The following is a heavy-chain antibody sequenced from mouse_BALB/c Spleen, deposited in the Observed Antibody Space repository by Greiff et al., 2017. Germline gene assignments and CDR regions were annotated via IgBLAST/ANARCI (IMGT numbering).Heavy chain of an antibody. J-gene: IGHJ4*01. V-gene: IGHV1S81*02. CDR2: INPSNGRT. Sequence: VQLQQSGAELVKPGASVKLSCKASGYTFTSYWMHWVKQRPGQGLEWIGEINPSNGRTNYNEKFKSKATLTVDKSSSTAYMQLSSLTSEDSAVYYCARYYYGSSYDAMDYWGQGTSVTVSS. CDR3: ARYYYGSSYDAMDY. D-gene: IGHD1-1*01. CDR1: GYTFTSYW.